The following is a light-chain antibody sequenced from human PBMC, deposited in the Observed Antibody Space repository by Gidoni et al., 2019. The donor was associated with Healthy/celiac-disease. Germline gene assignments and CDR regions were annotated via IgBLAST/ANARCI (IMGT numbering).Light chain of an antibody. CDR2: DAS. V-gene: IGKV1-33*01. J-gene: IGKJ2*02. CDR3: KQGDHLPRT. CDR1: QDIINY. Sequence: DIQMTQSPSSPSASVGDRVTITCQASQDIINYLNWYQQKPGKAPKLLIYDASNLEAGVPERFSGSGSGTDFTFTISSVEPEDIGTYYCKQGDHLPRTFGQGTKLEIK.